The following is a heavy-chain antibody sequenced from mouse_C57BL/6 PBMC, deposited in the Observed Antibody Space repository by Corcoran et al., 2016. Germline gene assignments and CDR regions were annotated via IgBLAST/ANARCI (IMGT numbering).Heavy chain of an antibody. CDR3: ARCYYGSSCAMDY. Sequence: EVQLQQSGPELVKPGASVKISCKASGYTFTDYYMNWVKQSHGKSLEWIGDINPNNGGTSYNQKFKGKATLTVDKSSSTAYMELRSLTSEYSAGYYCARCYYGSSCAMDYWVQGTSVTVSS. D-gene: IGHD1-1*01. CDR2: INPNNGGT. CDR1: GYTFTDYY. J-gene: IGHJ4*01. V-gene: IGHV1-26*01.